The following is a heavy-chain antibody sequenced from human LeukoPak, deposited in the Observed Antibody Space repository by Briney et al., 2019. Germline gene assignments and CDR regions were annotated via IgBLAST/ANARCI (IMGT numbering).Heavy chain of an antibody. CDR3: VRGSSGIVVRGIAWAWFDT. CDR2: IKQDGGEK. V-gene: IGHV3-7*05. CDR1: GFTFSSYW. D-gene: IGHD3-10*01. J-gene: IGHJ5*02. Sequence: GGSLRLSCAASGFTFSSYWMTWVRQAPGKGLEWVANIKQDGGEKYVDSVKGRFTISRDNAKNSLSLHMNSLRAEDTAIYFCVRGSSGIVVRGIAWAWFDTWGQGTLVTVSS.